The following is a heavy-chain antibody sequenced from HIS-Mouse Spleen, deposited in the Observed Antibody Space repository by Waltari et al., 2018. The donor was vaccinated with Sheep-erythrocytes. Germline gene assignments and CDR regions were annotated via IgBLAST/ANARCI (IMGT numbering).Heavy chain of an antibody. CDR3: AGYSGSLDY. CDR1: GYTSTGYY. Sequence: QVQLVQSGAEVKKPGASVKVSCRAYGYTSTGYYMHWVRQAPGQGLEWMGWINPKSGGTNYAQKFQGRVTMTRDTSISTAYMELSRLRSDDTAVYYCAGYSGSLDYWGQGTLVTVSS. V-gene: IGHV1-2*02. CDR2: INPKSGGT. D-gene: IGHD1-26*01. J-gene: IGHJ4*02.